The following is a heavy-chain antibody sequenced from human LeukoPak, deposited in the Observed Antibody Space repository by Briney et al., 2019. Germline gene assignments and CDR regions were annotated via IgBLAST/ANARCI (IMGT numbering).Heavy chain of an antibody. CDR3: AREGPYLLWFGERSDWYFDL. D-gene: IGHD3-10*01. CDR2: IYYSGST. CDR1: GVSISSSSYY. J-gene: IGHJ2*01. Sequence: PSETLSLTCTVSGVSISSSSYYWGWIRQPPGKGLEWIGSIYYSGSTYYNPSLKSRVTISVDTSKNQFSLKLSSVTAADTAVYYCAREGPYLLWFGERSDWYFDLWAVAPWSLSPQ. V-gene: IGHV4-39*07.